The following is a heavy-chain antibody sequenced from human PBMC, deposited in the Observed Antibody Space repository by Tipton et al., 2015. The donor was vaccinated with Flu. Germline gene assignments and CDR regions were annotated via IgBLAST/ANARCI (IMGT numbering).Heavy chain of an antibody. J-gene: IGHJ3*02. CDR1: GDSISSRYY. CDR2: IFRTGST. D-gene: IGHD1-26*01. Sequence: TLSLTCTISGDSISSRYYWGWIRQPPGKGLEWIGNIFRTGSTYHNPSLKSRVTTSVGTSKTQFSLKLSSVTAADTAVYYCVRKGATTGAFDIWGQGTMVTVSS. V-gene: IGHV4-38-2*02. CDR3: VRKGATTGAFDI.